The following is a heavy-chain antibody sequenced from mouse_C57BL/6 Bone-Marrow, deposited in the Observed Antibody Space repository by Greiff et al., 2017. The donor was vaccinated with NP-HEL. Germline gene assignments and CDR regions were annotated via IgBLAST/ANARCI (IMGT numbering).Heavy chain of an antibody. Sequence: VQPQQSVAELVRPGTSVKVSCKASGYAFTNYLIEWVKQRPGQGLEWIGVINPGSGGTNYNEKFKGKATLTADKSSSTAYMQLSSLTSEDSAVYFCARGGIYYDYAWFAYWGQGTLVTVSA. CDR2: INPGSGGT. D-gene: IGHD2-4*01. J-gene: IGHJ3*01. CDR1: GYAFTNYL. CDR3: ARGGIYYDYAWFAY. V-gene: IGHV1-54*01.